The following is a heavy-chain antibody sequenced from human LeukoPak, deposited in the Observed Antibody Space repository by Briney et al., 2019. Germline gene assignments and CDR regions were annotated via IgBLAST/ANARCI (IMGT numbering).Heavy chain of an antibody. V-gene: IGHV4-59*01. D-gene: IGHD6-19*01. CDR2: IHYSGSST. Sequence: PSETLSLTCTVSGGSISSNYWSWIRQPPGKGLEWIGYIHYSGSSTNYNPSLKSRLTISVDTSKNQYSLQLSSVTAADTAVYYCARRAVAITPYYFDYWGQGTLVTVSS. CDR1: GGSISSNY. CDR3: ARRAVAITPYYFDY. J-gene: IGHJ4*02.